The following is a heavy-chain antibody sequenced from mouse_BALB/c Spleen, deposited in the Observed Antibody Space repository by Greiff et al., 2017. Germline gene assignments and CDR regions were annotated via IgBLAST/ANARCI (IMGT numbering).Heavy chain of an antibody. CDR3: ARAGTRLWDY. CDR1: GYSFTGYY. Sequence: EVQLQQSGPELVKPGASVKISCKASGYSFTGYYMHWVKQSHVKSLEWIGRINPYNGATSYNQNFKDKASLTVDKSSSTAYMELHSLTSEDSAVYYCARAGTRLWDYWGQGTTLTVSS. V-gene: IGHV1-31*01. CDR2: INPYNGAT. D-gene: IGHD4-1*01. J-gene: IGHJ2*01.